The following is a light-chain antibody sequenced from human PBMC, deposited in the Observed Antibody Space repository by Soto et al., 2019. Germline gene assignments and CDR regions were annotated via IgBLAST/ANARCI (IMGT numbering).Light chain of an antibody. Sequence: DIPMTQSPSTLSASVGDRVTITCRASQSISSWLAWYQQKPGKAPKLLIYDASSLESGVPSRCSGSGSGTEFTLTSSSLQPDDFATYYCQQDETFGQGTKVEIK. CDR1: QSISSW. J-gene: IGKJ1*01. CDR3: QQDET. CDR2: DAS. V-gene: IGKV1-5*01.